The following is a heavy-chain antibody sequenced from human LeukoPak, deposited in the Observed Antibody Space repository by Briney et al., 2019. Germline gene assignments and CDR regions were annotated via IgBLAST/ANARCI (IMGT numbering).Heavy chain of an antibody. D-gene: IGHD3-10*01. CDR1: GGSINSYY. CDR2: IYYSGST. J-gene: IGHJ5*02. CDR3: ARHDGSGSYYRRPNWFDP. Sequence: PSETLSLTCTVSGGSINSYYWSWIRQPPGKGLEWIGYIYYSGSTNYNPSLKSRVTISVDTSKNQFSLKLSSVTAADTAVYYCARHDGSGSYYRRPNWFDPWGQGTLVTVSS. V-gene: IGHV4-59*08.